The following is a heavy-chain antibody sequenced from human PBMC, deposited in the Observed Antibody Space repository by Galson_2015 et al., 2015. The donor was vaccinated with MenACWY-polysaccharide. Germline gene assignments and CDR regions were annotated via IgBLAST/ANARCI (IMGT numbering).Heavy chain of an antibody. J-gene: IGHJ4*02. CDR2: ISGSGTST. CDR3: AKGWTTMTT. D-gene: IGHD4-17*01. V-gene: IGHV3-23*01. Sequence: SLRLSCAASGFTFSSYAMSWVRQAPGKGLDWVSSISGSGTSTHYADSVKGRFTTSRDNSKNTLYLQMNSLRGEDTAVFYCAKGWTTMTTGGQGTLVTVSS. CDR1: GFTFSSYA.